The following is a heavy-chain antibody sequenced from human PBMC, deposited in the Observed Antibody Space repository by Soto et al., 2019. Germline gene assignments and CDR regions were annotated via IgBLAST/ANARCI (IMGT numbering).Heavy chain of an antibody. CDR3: ARDYYKYYDSSGYYRSPAY. CDR1: GFTFSSYG. J-gene: IGHJ4*02. D-gene: IGHD3-22*01. CDR2: ISFDGNYK. V-gene: IGHV3-30*03. Sequence: GGSLRLSCVGSGFTFSSYGMHWVRQAPGKGLEWLAVISFDGNYKYHADSVKGRFTISRDNSKNTLFLEMNSLRAEDTAVYYCARDYYKYYDSSGYYRSPAYWGQGTLVTVSS.